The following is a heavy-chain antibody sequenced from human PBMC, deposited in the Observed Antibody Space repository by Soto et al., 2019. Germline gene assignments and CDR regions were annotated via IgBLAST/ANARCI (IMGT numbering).Heavy chain of an antibody. D-gene: IGHD2-2*01. J-gene: IGHJ6*02. CDR2: ISSSGSTI. CDR3: ARHGIVVVPAAMRYYYGMDV. V-gene: IGHV3-48*03. CDR1: GFTFSSYE. Sequence: PVGSLRLSCAASGFTFSSYEMNWVRQAPGKGLEWVSYISSSGSTIYYADSVKGRFTISRDNAKNSLYLQMNSLRAEDTAVYYCARHGIVVVPAAMRYYYGMDVWGQGTTVTVSS.